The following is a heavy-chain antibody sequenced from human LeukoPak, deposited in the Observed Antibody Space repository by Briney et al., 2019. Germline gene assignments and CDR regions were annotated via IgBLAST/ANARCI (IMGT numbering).Heavy chain of an antibody. CDR1: GFTFSNHW. CDR2: IKEDGSEK. V-gene: IGHV3-7*01. Sequence: GGSLRLSCVASGFTFSNHWMSWVRQAPGKGLEWVANIKEDGSEKHHVDSVKGRFTISRDNAQNSLYLQMNSLRDEDTAVYYCASYGEDHAPGDCWGQGTLVTVSS. CDR3: ASYGEDHAPGDC. J-gene: IGHJ4*02. D-gene: IGHD2-2*01.